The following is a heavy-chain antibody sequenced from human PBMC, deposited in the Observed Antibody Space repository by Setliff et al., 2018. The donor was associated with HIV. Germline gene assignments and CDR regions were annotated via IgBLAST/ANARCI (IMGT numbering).Heavy chain of an antibody. D-gene: IGHD5-18*01. CDR3: ARAPDVDTAMAPGYYFDY. V-gene: IGHV4-59*08. Sequence: GSLRLSCAASGFTFSRYNLNWVRQSPGKGLEWIGYIYSGGITKYNPSLKSRVTISVDTSKNRFSLKLSSVTAADTAVYYCARAPDVDTAMAPGYYFDYWGQGTQVT. CDR1: GFTFSRYN. J-gene: IGHJ4*02. CDR2: IYSGGIT.